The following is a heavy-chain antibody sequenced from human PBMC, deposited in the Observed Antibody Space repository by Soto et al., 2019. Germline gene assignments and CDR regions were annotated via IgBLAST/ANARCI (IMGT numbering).Heavy chain of an antibody. Sequence: GASVKVSCKASGGTFSSYTISWVRQAPGQGLEWMGRIIPILGIANYAQKFQGRVTITADKSTSTAYMELSSLRSEDTAVYYCASDSGYDFGRDYFDYWGQGTLVTVSS. CDR1: GGTFSSYT. CDR3: ASDSGYDFGRDYFDY. J-gene: IGHJ4*02. V-gene: IGHV1-69*02. CDR2: IIPILGIA. D-gene: IGHD5-12*01.